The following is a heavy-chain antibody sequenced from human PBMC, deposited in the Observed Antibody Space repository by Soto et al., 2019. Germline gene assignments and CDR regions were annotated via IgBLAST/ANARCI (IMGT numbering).Heavy chain of an antibody. V-gene: IGHV3-33*01. CDR1: GFTFSTYG. CDR2: IWYDGSNK. Sequence: QVQLVESGGGVVQPGRSLRLSCAASGFTFSTYGMHWVRQAPGKGLEWVAVIWYDGSNKYYADSVKGRFTISRDNSKNTLYLQMNSLRAEDTAVYYCARAERDGYNFWYFDLWGRGTLVTVSS. CDR3: ARAERDGYNFWYFDL. J-gene: IGHJ2*01. D-gene: IGHD5-12*01.